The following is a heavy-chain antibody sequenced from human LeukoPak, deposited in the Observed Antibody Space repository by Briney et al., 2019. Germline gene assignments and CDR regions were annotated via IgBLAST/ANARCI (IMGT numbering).Heavy chain of an antibody. J-gene: IGHJ6*02. Sequence: ASVKVSCKASGYTFTGYYMHWVRQAPGQGLEWMGWIDPNSGGTNYAQKFQGRVTMTRDTSISTAYMELSRLRSDDTAVYYCARDYDFWSGYHGYGMDVWGQGTTVTVSS. CDR1: GYTFTGYY. D-gene: IGHD3-3*01. V-gene: IGHV1-2*02. CDR3: ARDYDFWSGYHGYGMDV. CDR2: IDPNSGGT.